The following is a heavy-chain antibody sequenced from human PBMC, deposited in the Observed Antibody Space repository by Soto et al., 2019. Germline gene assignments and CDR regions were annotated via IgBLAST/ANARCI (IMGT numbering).Heavy chain of an antibody. CDR3: AVGPIYSSSWKVLDS. V-gene: IGHV1-46*03. CDR2: INPSGGST. Sequence: ASVTVSCKASEYSFTNYYVHWVRQAPGQGLEWVAIINPSGGSTDYAQKFRGRVTMTTDTSTSTVYMELSSLRSEDTAVFYCAVGPIYSSSWKVLDSWGQGTLVTVSS. J-gene: IGHJ4*02. D-gene: IGHD5-18*01. CDR1: EYSFTNYY.